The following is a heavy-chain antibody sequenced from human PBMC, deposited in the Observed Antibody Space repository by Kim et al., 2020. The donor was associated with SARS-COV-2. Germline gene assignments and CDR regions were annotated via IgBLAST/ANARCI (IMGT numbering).Heavy chain of an antibody. J-gene: IGHJ4*02. Sequence: SETLSLTCTVSGGSISSSSYYWGWIRQPPGKGLEWIGSIYYSGSTYYNPSLKSRVTISVDTSKNQFSLKLSSVTAADTAVYYCASLGSRHKITFGGVIVIADYFDYWGQGTLVTVSS. CDR3: ASLGSRHKITFGGVIVIADYFDY. CDR1: GGSISSSSYY. D-gene: IGHD3-16*02. V-gene: IGHV4-39*01. CDR2: IYYSGST.